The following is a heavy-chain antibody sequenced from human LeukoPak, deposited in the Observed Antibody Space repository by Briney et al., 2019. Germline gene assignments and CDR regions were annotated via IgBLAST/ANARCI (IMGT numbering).Heavy chain of an antibody. D-gene: IGHD1-26*01. CDR2: MHHSGGT. Sequence: SETLSLTSTVSGVSVSSDSYYWSWIRQPPGKGLEWIGYMHHSGGTYYSPSFKSRLTISVDTSKNQFSLNLSSVTAADTAVYYCARIRVGATFDFWGQGTLVTVSS. V-gene: IGHV4-61*01. CDR3: ARIRVGATFDF. J-gene: IGHJ4*02. CDR1: GVSVSSDSYY.